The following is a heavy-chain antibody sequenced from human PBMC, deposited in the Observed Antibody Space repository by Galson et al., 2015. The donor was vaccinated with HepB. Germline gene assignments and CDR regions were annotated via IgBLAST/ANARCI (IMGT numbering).Heavy chain of an antibody. CDR3: VKCQQGYSGYDYLDY. CDR2: ISSHGDST. CDR1: GFTFSSYA. V-gene: IGHV3-64D*06. J-gene: IGHJ4*02. Sequence: SLRLSCAASGFTFSSYAMHWVRQAAGKGLDFVSAISSHGDSTYYADSVKGRFTISRDNSKNTLYLQISSLRAEDTALSYCVKCQQGYSGYDYLDYWGQGTLVTVSS. D-gene: IGHD5-12*01.